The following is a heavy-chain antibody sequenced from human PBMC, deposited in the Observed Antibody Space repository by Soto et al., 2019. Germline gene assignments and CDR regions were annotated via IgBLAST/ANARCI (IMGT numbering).Heavy chain of an antibody. Sequence: SETLSLTCTVSGGSVSSGSYYWSWIRQPPGKGLEWIGYIYYSGSTNYNPSLKSRVTISVDTSKNQFSLKLSSVTAADTAVYYCARESGYCGGDCYSPYFDYWGQGTLVTVSS. CDR1: GGSVSSGSYY. J-gene: IGHJ4*02. CDR2: IYYSGST. V-gene: IGHV4-61*01. CDR3: ARESGYCGGDCYSPYFDY. D-gene: IGHD2-21*02.